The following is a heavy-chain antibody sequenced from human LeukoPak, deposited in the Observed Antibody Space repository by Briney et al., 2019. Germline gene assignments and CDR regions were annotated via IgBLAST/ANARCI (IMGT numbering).Heavy chain of an antibody. Sequence: SETLSLTCTVSGGSISSSSYYWGWIRQPPGKGLEWLGSIYYSGSTYYNPSLKSRVTISMDKSKNQLSLKLNFVTAADTAVYYCARDRGGYTYSHDYWGQGTLVTVSS. J-gene: IGHJ4*02. CDR3: ARDRGGYTYSHDY. D-gene: IGHD5-18*01. V-gene: IGHV4-39*07. CDR2: IYYSGST. CDR1: GGSISSSSYY.